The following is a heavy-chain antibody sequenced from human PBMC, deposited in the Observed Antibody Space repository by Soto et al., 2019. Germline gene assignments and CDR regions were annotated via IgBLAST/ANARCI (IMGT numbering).Heavy chain of an antibody. V-gene: IGHV4-38-2*01. Sequence: PSDPGSVTCALSGYSIPNGHYWGWICQPPDDTLEWLGCIYHSGSNYYSPSLKSRVTISVDTSKNQFSLKLSSVTAADTAVYYCARQESHLAWIQLWFFDYWGQGTLLTVSS. D-gene: IGHD5-18*01. CDR1: GYSIPNGHY. CDR2: IYHSGSN. J-gene: IGHJ4*02. CDR3: ARQESHLAWIQLWFFDY.